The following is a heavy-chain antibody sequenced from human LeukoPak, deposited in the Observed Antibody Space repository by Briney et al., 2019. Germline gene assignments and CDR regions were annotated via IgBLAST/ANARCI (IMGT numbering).Heavy chain of an antibody. J-gene: IGHJ3*02. CDR1: GYTFTGYY. CDR3: ARHRGYKLITMIVVALRIDI. V-gene: IGHV1-2*02. CDR2: INPNSGGT. D-gene: IGHD3-22*01. Sequence: ASVKVSCKASGYTFTGYYMHWVRQAPGQGLEWMGWINPNSGGTNYAQKFQGRVTMTRDTSISTAYMELSRLRSDDTAVYYCARHRGYKLITMIVVALRIDIWGQGTMVTVSS.